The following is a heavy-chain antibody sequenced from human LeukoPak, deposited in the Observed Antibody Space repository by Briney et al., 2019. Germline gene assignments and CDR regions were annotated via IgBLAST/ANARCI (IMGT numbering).Heavy chain of an antibody. CDR3: AREGYGDYSQPHDAFDI. Sequence: GGSLRLSCVASGFIFSNYWMHWARHDPEKGLVWVSRINSDGRSTAYADSVKGRFTISRDNAKNSLYLQMNSLRAEDTAVYYCAREGYGDYSQPHDAFDIWGQGTMVTVSS. CDR1: GFIFSNYW. CDR2: INSDGRST. D-gene: IGHD4-17*01. V-gene: IGHV3-74*01. J-gene: IGHJ3*02.